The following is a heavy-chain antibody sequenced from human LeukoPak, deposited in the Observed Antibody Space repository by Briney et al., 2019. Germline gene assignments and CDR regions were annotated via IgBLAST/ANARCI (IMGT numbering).Heavy chain of an antibody. J-gene: IGHJ4*02. CDR2: IYSGGRT. CDR1: GFTVSSNY. CDR3: ARLKYQLIFDY. Sequence: GGSLRLSCAASGFTVSSNYISWVRQVPGKGLEWVSVIYSGGRTYYADSVEGRFTISRHSFKNTVYLQMNSLRVEDTAVYYCARLKYQLIFDYWGQGTLVTVSS. V-gene: IGHV3-53*04. D-gene: IGHD2-2*01.